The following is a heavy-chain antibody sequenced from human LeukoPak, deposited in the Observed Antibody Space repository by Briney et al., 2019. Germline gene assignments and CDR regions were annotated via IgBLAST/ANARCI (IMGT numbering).Heavy chain of an antibody. CDR1: GSTFTSYG. V-gene: IGHV1-18*01. Sequence: GASVKVSCTASGSTFTSYGISWVRQAPGQGLEWMGWISAYNGNTNYAQKLQGRVTMTTDTSTSTAYMELRSLRSDDTAVYYCARLQTAPELDYWGQGTLVTVSS. D-gene: IGHD1-14*01. J-gene: IGHJ4*02. CDR2: ISAYNGNT. CDR3: ARLQTAPELDY.